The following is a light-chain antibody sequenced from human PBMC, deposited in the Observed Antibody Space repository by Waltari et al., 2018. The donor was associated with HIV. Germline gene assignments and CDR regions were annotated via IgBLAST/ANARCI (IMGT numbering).Light chain of an antibody. CDR2: EDT. Sequence: QSALTQPASVSGSPGQSISLSCTGTSGSSVGDYNVVSWYQQHPDKAPKLLIYEDTKRPSGVSDRFSGSKSGNTASLTISGLQTEDEADYYCCSYADSSTWVFGGGTKLTVL. J-gene: IGLJ3*02. V-gene: IGLV2-23*01. CDR3: CSYADSSTWV. CDR1: SGSSVGDYNV.